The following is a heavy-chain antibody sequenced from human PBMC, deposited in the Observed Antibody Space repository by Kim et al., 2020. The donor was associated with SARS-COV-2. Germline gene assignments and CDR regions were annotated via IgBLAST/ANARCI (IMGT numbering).Heavy chain of an antibody. V-gene: IGHV5-51*01. J-gene: IGHJ6*02. D-gene: IGHD3-16*02. CDR3: ARPQAGLSSGMDV. CDR1: GYRFTSYW. Sequence: GESLQISCKGSGYRFTSYWIGWVRQMPGKGLEWMGIIYPGDSDTRYSPSFQGQVTISADKSISTAYLQWSSLKASDTAMYYCARPQAGLSSGMDVWGQGTTVTVSS. CDR2: IYPGDSDT.